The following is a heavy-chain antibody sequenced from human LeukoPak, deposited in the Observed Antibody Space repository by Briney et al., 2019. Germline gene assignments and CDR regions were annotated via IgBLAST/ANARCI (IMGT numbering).Heavy chain of an antibody. J-gene: IGHJ5*02. CDR1: GGSISSSPYY. D-gene: IGHD1-26*01. CDR2: IYYSGTT. CDR3: ARRIGPGGWFDP. Sequence: SETLSLTCTVSGGSISSSPYYWGWIRQPPGKGLEWIGSIYYSGTTHYNPSLESRVTISVDTSKNQFSLKLSSVTAADTAVYYCARRIGPGGWFDPWGQGTLVTVSS. V-gene: IGHV4-39*07.